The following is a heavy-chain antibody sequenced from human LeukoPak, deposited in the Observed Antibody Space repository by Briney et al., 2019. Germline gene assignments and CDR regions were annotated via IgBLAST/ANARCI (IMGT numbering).Heavy chain of an antibody. J-gene: IGHJ4*02. Sequence: GGSLRLSCAASGDTFSSYAMSWVRQAPGKGLEWVAAISGSGGSTYYADSVKGRFTISRDNSKSTLYLQMNSLRAEGTAVYYCAKRDGYNSNYFDYWGQGTLVTVSS. CDR3: AKRDGYNSNYFDY. D-gene: IGHD5-24*01. V-gene: IGHV3-23*01. CDR2: ISGSGGST. CDR1: GDTFSSYA.